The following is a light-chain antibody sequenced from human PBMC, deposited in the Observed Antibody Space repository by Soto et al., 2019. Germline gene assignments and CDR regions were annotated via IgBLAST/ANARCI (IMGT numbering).Light chain of an antibody. V-gene: IGKV3-20*01. J-gene: IGKJ2*01. CDR3: QQYGSSRPYT. CDR2: GSS. Sequence: EVVLTQSPGTLSLSPGERASLSSRASESVSNSYLAWYQQKPGQSPKLLIFGSSDRATGIPDRFSGSGSGTDFTLTISRLEPEDFAVYYCQQYGSSRPYTFGQGTKLEIK. CDR1: ESVSNSY.